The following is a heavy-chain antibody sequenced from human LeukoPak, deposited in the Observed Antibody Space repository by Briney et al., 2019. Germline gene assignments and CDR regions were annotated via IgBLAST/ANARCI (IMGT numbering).Heavy chain of an antibody. CDR3: ARVDLLTGYYFFDY. CDR1: GYTLTELS. V-gene: IGHV1-18*01. Sequence: ASVKVSCKVSGYTLTELSMHWVRQAPGQGLEWVGWIRGDNGNTNYAQKLQGRVTMTTDTSTSTAYMELRSLGSDETAVYYCARVDLLTGYYFFDYWGQGTLVTVSS. J-gene: IGHJ4*02. D-gene: IGHD3-9*01. CDR2: IRGDNGNT.